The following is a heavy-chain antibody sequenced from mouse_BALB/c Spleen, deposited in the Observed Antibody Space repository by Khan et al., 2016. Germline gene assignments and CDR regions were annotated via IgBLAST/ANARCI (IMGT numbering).Heavy chain of an antibody. Sequence: EVQLVESGGGLVQPKGSLKLSCAASGFTFNTYAMNWVRQAPGKGLEWVARIRSKSNNYATYYADSVKDRLTISRDDSQSLLYLQMNNLKTEDTARYYCVRGNEYDVYFDYWGQGTTLTVSS. V-gene: IGHV10-1*02. CDR1: GFTFNTYA. CDR3: VRGNEYDVYFDY. D-gene: IGHD2-4*01. CDR2: IRSKSNNYAT. J-gene: IGHJ2*01.